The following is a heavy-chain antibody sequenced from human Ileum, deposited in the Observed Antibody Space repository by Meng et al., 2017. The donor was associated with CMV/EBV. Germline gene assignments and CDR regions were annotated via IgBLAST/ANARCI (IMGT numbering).Heavy chain of an antibody. CDR3: AREGPTDWGRALDY. V-gene: IGHV4-4*07. Sequence: QGERQESGPGLVKPSEPLSLTCTGSGGSMSSYYWSLIRQPAGKGLEWIGRIYTSGSSNYNSSLKSRVTMSVDTSKNQFSMKLNSVTAADTAVYYCAREGPTDWGRALDYWGQGTLVTVSS. D-gene: IGHD7-27*01. J-gene: IGHJ4*02. CDR1: GGSMSSYY. CDR2: IYTSGSS.